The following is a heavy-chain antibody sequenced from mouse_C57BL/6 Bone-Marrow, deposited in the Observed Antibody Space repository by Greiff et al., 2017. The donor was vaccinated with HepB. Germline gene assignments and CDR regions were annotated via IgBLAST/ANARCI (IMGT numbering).Heavy chain of an antibody. Sequence: EVNVVESGGGLVKPGGSLKLSCAASGFTFSDYGMHWVRQAPEKGLEWVAYISSGSSTIYYADTVKGRFTISRDNAKNTLFLQMTSLRSEDTAMYYCARTWGDAMDYGGQGTSVTVSS. V-gene: IGHV5-17*01. CDR2: ISSGSSTI. J-gene: IGHJ4*01. CDR3: ARTWGDAMDY. D-gene: IGHD4-1*01. CDR1: GFTFSDYG.